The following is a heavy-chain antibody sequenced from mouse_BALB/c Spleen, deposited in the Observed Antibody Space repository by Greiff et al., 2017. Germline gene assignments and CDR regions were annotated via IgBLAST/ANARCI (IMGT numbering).Heavy chain of an antibody. CDR1: GFTFSSYA. V-gene: IGHV5-9-3*01. Sequence: EVKLQESGGGLVKPGGSLKLSCAASGFTFSSYAMSWVRQTPEKRLEWVATISSGGSYTYYPDSVKGRFTISRDNAKNTLYLQMSSLRSEDTAMYYCARQGDYAMDYWGQGTSGTVPS. CDR2: ISSGGSYT. CDR3: ARQGDYAMDY. J-gene: IGHJ4*01.